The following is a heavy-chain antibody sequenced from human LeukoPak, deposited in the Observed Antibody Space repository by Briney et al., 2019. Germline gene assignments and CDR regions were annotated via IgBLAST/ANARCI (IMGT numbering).Heavy chain of an antibody. CDR2: LYWDGAE. CDR1: GFSLTTLGVS. CDR3: VYTATFDSSGYYMLDF. V-gene: IGHV2-5*02. D-gene: IGHD3-22*01. J-gene: IGHJ4*02. Sequence: SGPTLVKPTQTLTLTCTFSGFSLTTLGVSVGWVRQPPGKALEWLALLYWDGAERYSPSLKTRLAITKDTSKNQVVLTLTNMDPADTATYYCVYTATFDSSGYYMLDFWGQGTLVSVSS.